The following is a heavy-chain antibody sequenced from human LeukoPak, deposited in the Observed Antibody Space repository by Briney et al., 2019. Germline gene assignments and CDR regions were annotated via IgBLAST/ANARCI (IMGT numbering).Heavy chain of an antibody. Sequence: GGSLRLSCAASGFTFSSYSMNWVRQAPGKGLEWVSSISSSSSYIYYADSVKGRFTISRDNAKNSLYLQMNSLRAEDTAVYYCARLTKYDYGDLFFDYWGQGTLVTVSS. CDR1: GFTFSSYS. J-gene: IGHJ4*02. CDR3: ARLTKYDYGDLFFDY. V-gene: IGHV3-21*01. D-gene: IGHD4-17*01. CDR2: ISSSSSYI.